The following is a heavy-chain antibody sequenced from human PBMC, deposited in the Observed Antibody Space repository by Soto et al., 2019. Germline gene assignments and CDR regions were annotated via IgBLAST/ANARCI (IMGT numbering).Heavy chain of an antibody. J-gene: IGHJ3*02. CDR2: INHSGST. Sequence: SETLSLTCAVYGGSFSGYYWSWIRQPPGKGLEWIGEINHSGSTNYNPSLKSRVTISVDTSKNQFSLKLSSVTAADTAVYYCARGPRPDDAFDIWGQGTMVTVSS. V-gene: IGHV4-34*01. CDR3: ARGPRPDDAFDI. CDR1: GGSFSGYY.